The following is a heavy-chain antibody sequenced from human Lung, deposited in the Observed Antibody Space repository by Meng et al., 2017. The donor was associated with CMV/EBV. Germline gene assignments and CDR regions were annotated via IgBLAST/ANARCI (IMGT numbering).Heavy chain of an antibody. CDR2: ITWNSDIT. CDR3: AKDRAAAGINYFDY. Sequence: SXAASGFNFDDYAMHWVRQAPGKGLEWVSSITWNSDITDYADSVKGRFTISRDNAKNSLYLQMNSLRAEDTALYYCAKDRAAAGINYFDYWGQGTLVXVSS. CDR1: GFNFDDYA. V-gene: IGHV3-9*01. D-gene: IGHD6-13*01. J-gene: IGHJ4*02.